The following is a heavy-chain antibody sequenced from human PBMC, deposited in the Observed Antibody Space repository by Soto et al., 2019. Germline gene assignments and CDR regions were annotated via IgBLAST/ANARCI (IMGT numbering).Heavy chain of an antibody. J-gene: IGHJ4*02. CDR1: GFTFTRYS. CDR3: ARESEDLTSNFDY. CDR2: ISSTTNYI. V-gene: IGHV3-21*06. Sequence: GGSLRLSCAASGFTFTRYSMNWVRQAPGKGLEWVSSISSTTNYIYYGDSMKGRFTISRDNAKNSLHLEMNSLRAEDTAVYYCARESEDLTSNFDYWGQGTLVTVSS.